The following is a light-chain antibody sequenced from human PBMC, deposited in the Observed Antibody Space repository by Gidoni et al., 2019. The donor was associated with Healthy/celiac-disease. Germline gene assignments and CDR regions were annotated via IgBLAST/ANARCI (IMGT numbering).Light chain of an antibody. Sequence: EIVMTQSPATLSVSPGERATLSCRASQSVRSNLAWYQQKPGQAPRLLIYGASTRATGIPARFSGSESGTEFTLTISSLQSEDFAVYFCQQFNNWPTTFGQGTRLEIK. CDR3: QQFNNWPTT. CDR2: GAS. CDR1: QSVRSN. V-gene: IGKV3D-15*01. J-gene: IGKJ5*01.